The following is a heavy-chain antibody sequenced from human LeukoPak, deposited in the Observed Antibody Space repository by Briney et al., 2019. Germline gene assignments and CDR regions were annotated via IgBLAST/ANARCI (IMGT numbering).Heavy chain of an antibody. J-gene: IGHJ4*02. D-gene: IGHD6-13*01. V-gene: IGHV4-59*01. CDR3: ARGVAVAGRFDY. Sequence: LETLSLTCTVSGGSISSYYWSWIRQPPGKGLEWIGYIYYSGSTNYNPSLKSRVTISVDTSKNQFSLKLSSVTAADTAVYYCARGVAVAGRFDYWGQGTLVTVSS. CDR1: GGSISSYY. CDR2: IYYSGST.